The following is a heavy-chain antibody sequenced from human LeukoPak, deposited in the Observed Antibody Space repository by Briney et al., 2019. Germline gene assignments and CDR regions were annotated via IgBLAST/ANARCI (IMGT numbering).Heavy chain of an antibody. V-gene: IGHV4-34*01. CDR3: ARGEGSGWYRGHWFDP. Sequence: SETLSLTCAVYGGSFSGYYWSWLRQPPGKGLEWIGEINHSGSTNYNPSLKSRVTISVDTSKNQFSLKLSSVTAADTAVYYCARGEGSGWYRGHWFDPWGQGTLVTVSS. CDR1: GGSFSGYY. D-gene: IGHD6-19*01. CDR2: INHSGST. J-gene: IGHJ5*02.